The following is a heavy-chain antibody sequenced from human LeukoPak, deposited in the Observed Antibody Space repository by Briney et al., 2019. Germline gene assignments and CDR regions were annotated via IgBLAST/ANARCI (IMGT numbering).Heavy chain of an antibody. CDR3: ARGDGVYDYVWGRSY. V-gene: IGHV3-11*01. J-gene: IGHJ4*02. CDR2: ISSGGDTF. CDR1: GFMFSDYY. Sequence: PGGSLRLSCAASGFMFSDYYMVWIRQAPGKGLEWIANISSGGDTFFYADSVKGRFTISRDNSGDSLYLQMNSLRAEDTAVYYCARGDGVYDYVWGRSYWGQGTLVTVSS. D-gene: IGHD3-16*01.